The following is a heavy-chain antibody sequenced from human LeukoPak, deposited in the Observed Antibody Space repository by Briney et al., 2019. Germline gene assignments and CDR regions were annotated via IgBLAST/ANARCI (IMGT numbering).Heavy chain of an antibody. CDR1: GGSFSGYY. CDR2: INHSGST. Sequence: PSETLSLTCAVYGGSFSGYYWSWIRQPPGKGLEWIGEINHSGSTNYNPSLKSRVTISVDTSKNQFSPKLSSVTAADTAVYYCARKSYFAWFDPWGQGTLVTVSS. D-gene: IGHD1-26*01. J-gene: IGHJ5*02. CDR3: ARKSYFAWFDP. V-gene: IGHV4-34*01.